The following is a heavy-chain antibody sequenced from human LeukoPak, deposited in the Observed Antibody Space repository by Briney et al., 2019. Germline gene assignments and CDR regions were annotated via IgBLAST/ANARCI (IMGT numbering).Heavy chain of an antibody. V-gene: IGHV4-59*01. CDR2: IYYSGSA. CDR1: GGCISSYY. D-gene: IGHD3-10*01. Sequence: SETLSLTCTVSGGCISSYYWSWIRQPPGKGLEWIGYIYYSGSANYNPSLKSRVTISVDTSKNQFSLKLSSVTAADTAVYYCARGGWFGEFGDAFDIWGQGTMVTVSS. CDR3: ARGGWFGEFGDAFDI. J-gene: IGHJ3*02.